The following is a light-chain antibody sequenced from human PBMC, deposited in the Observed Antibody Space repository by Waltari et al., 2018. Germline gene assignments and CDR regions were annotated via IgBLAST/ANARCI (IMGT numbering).Light chain of an antibody. CDR2: PAS. V-gene: IGKV1-12*01. Sequence: IQLTQSPSSASASVGDSVTITCRASQALSGCLAWYQQKPGKAPKLLINPASTLQSGVPSRFSGSGSGTEYTLTISSLLPEDFATYFCQQAHSWPLAFGGGTEV. J-gene: IGKJ4*01. CDR3: QQAHSWPLA. CDR1: QALSGC.